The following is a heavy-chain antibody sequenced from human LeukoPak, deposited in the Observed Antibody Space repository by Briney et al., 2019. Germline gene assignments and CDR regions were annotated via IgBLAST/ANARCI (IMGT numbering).Heavy chain of an antibody. CDR1: GGSISSYY. J-gene: IGHJ4*02. CDR3: AGERGEEYSSGWYKRNYFDN. Sequence: SETLSLTCTVSGGSISSYYWSWLRQPAGKGLEWIGRIYTSGSTNYNPSLKSRVTMSVDTSKNQFSLKLSSVTAADTAVYYCAGERGEEYSSGWYKRNYFDNWGQGIRVTVSS. V-gene: IGHV4-4*07. CDR2: IYTSGST. D-gene: IGHD6-19*01.